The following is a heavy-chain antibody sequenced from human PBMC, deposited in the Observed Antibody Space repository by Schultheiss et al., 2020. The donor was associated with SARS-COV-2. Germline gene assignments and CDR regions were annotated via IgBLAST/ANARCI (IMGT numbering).Heavy chain of an antibody. CDR3: VRGQNSAFDH. CDR1: GATVSDNNVA. Sequence: SQTLSLTCAISGATVSDNNVAWNWIRQSPSRGLEWLGRTYYTTNWNSDYALSVKSRIIINADTSRSQFSLQLNSVTPEDTAVYYCVRGQNSAFDHWGQGTLVTVSS. V-gene: IGHV6-1*01. J-gene: IGHJ4*02. D-gene: IGHD2-21*01. CDR2: TYYTTNWNS.